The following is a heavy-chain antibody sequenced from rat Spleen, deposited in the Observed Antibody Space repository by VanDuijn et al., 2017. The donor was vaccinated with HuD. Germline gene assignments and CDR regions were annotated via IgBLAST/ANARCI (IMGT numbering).Heavy chain of an antibody. CDR2: IWGNGNA. V-gene: IGHV2-13*01. CDR3: AREDGYFDY. J-gene: IGHJ2*01. Sequence: QVQLKESGPGLVQPSQTLSLTCTVSGFSLISNTIHWVRQPPGKGLEWMGVIWGNGNANYNSVLKSRLSISRDTSKSQVFLKMNSLQTEDTATYYCAREDGYFDYWGQGVMVTVSS. D-gene: IGHD1-12*02. CDR1: GFSLISNT.